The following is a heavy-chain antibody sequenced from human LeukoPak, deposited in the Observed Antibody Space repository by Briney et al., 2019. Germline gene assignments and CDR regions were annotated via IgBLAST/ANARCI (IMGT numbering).Heavy chain of an antibody. CDR2: ISSGYSTI. J-gene: IGHJ5*01. D-gene: IGHD3-10*01. Sequence: GGSLRLSCAASGFTFSSYSMNWVRQAPGKGLEWVSFISSGYSTIYYADSVKGRFTISRDNSKNTLYLQMNSLRAEDTALYYCAKALRVRGAPDSWGQGTLITVSS. CDR3: AKALRVRGAPDS. V-gene: IGHV3-48*01. CDR1: GFTFSSYS.